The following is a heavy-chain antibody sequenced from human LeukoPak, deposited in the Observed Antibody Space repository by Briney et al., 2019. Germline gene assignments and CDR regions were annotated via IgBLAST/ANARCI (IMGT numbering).Heavy chain of an antibody. CDR2: ISGSGGST. CDR1: GFTFSSYA. J-gene: IGHJ4*02. Sequence: GGSLRLSCGASGFTFSSYAMSWVRQAPGKGLEWVSAISGSGGSTYYADSVKGRFTISRDNSKNTLYLQMNSLRAEDTAVYYCANGPLYEGTQVDYWGQGTLVTVSS. V-gene: IGHV3-23*01. D-gene: IGHD3-3*01. CDR3: ANGPLYEGTQVDY.